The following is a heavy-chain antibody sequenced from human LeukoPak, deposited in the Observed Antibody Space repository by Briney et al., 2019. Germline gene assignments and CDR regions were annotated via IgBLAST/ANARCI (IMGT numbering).Heavy chain of an antibody. J-gene: IGHJ4*02. D-gene: IGHD3-10*01. V-gene: IGHV1-24*01. CDR2: FDPEDGET. CDR3: AREDYGSGSYYLG. Sequence: GASVKVSCKVSGYTLTELSMHWVRQPPGKGLEWMGGFDPEDGETIYAQKFQGRVTITADESTSTAYMELSSLRSEDTAVYYCAREDYGSGSYYLGWGQGTLVTVSS. CDR1: GYTLTELS.